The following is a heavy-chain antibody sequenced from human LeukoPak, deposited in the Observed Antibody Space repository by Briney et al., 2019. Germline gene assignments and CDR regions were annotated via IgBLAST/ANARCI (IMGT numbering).Heavy chain of an antibody. CDR1: GYTFTSYG. J-gene: IGHJ4*02. V-gene: IGHV1-18*01. CDR2: ISAYNGNT. D-gene: IGHD3-16*02. Sequence: ASVKLSCNASGYTFTSYGISWVRQAPAQGLEWMGLISAYNGNTNYAQKLQGRVTMTTDTSTSTAYMELRSLRSDDTAVYYCARDGLRLGELSPTPDYWGQGTLVTVSS. CDR3: ARDGLRLGELSPTPDY.